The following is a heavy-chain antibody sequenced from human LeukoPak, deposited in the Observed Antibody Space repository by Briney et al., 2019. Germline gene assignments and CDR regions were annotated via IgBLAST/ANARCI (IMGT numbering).Heavy chain of an antibody. CDR3: ARHARIYSSGWKFDY. D-gene: IGHD6-19*01. J-gene: IGHJ4*02. CDR1: GGSISSSSYY. Sequence: SETLSLTCTVSGGSISSSSYYWGWIRQPPGKGLEWIGSIYYSGSTYYNPPLKSRVTISVDTSKNQFSLKLSSVTAADTAVYYCARHARIYSSGWKFDYWGQGTLVTVSS. V-gene: IGHV4-39*01. CDR2: IYYSGST.